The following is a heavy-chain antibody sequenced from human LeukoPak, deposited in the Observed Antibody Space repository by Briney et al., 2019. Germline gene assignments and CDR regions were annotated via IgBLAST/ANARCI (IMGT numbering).Heavy chain of an antibody. D-gene: IGHD3-22*01. J-gene: IGHJ3*02. V-gene: IGHV4-34*01. Sequence: PSETLSLTCAVYGGSFSGYYWSWIRQPPGKGLEWIGEINHSGSTNYNPSLKSRVTISVDTSKNQFSLKLSSVTAADTAVYYCARDRLLLRSSGAFDIWGQGTMVTVSS. CDR3: ARDRLLLRSSGAFDI. CDR2: INHSGST. CDR1: GGSFSGYY.